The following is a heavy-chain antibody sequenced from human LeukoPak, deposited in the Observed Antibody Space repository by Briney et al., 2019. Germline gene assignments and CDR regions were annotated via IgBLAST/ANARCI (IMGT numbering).Heavy chain of an antibody. CDR2: IYYSGST. CDR3: ARAGSYDFWSGSLSHYNWFDP. D-gene: IGHD3-3*01. CDR1: GGSISSGGYY. J-gene: IGHJ5*02. V-gene: IGHV4-31*03. Sequence: TLSLTCTVSGGSISSGGYYWSWIRQHPGKGLEWIGYIYYSGSTYYNPSLKSRVTISVDTSKNQFSLKLSSVTAADTAVYYCARAGSYDFWSGSLSHYNWFDPWGQGTLVTVSS.